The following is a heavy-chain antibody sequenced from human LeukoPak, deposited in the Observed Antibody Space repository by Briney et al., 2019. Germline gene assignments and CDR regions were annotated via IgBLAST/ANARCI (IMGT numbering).Heavy chain of an antibody. CDR1: GGPINSGSYY. Sequence: SETLSLTCTVSGGPINSGSYYWSWIRQPAGKGLEWIGRIYTSGSTNYNPSLKSRVTISVDTSKNQFSLKLSSVTAADTAVYYCARGGHYYDSSAYGFDYWGQGTLVTVSS. D-gene: IGHD3-22*01. V-gene: IGHV4-61*02. J-gene: IGHJ4*02. CDR3: ARGGHYYDSSAYGFDY. CDR2: IYTSGST.